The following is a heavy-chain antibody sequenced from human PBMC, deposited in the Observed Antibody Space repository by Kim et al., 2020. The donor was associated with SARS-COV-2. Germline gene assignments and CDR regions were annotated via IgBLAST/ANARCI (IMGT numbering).Heavy chain of an antibody. D-gene: IGHD1-26*01. J-gene: IGHJ4*02. V-gene: IGHV4-59*09. CDR3: ARGGQESYQFDY. Sequence: TYSPSLKGRVTTAVDTSKNRFSLKPGSVTGADTAVYYCARGGQESYQFDYWGQGTLVTVSS.